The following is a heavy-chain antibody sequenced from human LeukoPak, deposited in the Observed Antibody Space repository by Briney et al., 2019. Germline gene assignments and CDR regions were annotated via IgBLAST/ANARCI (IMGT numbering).Heavy chain of an antibody. D-gene: IGHD6-6*01. CDR3: ARDLQIAARQGSYCDF. CDR2: ISSSSTTI. Sequence: GGSLRLSCVASGFTFSSYWMHWVRQAPGKGLEWVSYISSSSTTIYYADSVKGRFTISRDNAKNSLYLQMNSLRAEDTAMDYCARDLQIAARQGSYCDFWGQGTLVTVSP. CDR1: GFTFSSYW. V-gene: IGHV3-48*01. J-gene: IGHJ4*02.